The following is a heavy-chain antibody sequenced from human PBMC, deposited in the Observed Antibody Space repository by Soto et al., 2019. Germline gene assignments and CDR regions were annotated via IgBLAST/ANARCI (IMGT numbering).Heavy chain of an antibody. V-gene: IGHV4-61*01. CDR3: ARLGELVDMIRGDDAFDI. J-gene: IGHJ3*02. CDR2: IYYSGST. D-gene: IGHD3-10*01. Sequence: SETLSLTCTVSGGSVSSGSYYWSWIRQPPGKGLEWIGYIYYSGSTNYNPSLKSRVTISVDTSKNQFSLKLSSVTAADTAVYYCARLGELVDMIRGDDAFDIWGQGKMVNVS. CDR1: GGSVSSGSYY.